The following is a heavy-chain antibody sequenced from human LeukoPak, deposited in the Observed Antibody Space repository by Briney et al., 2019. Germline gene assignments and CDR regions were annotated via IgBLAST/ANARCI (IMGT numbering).Heavy chain of an antibody. CDR3: ARDEIGADDMITFGGVIDY. V-gene: IGHV4-34*01. CDR1: GGSFSGYY. Sequence: SETLSLTCAVYGGSFSGYYWSWIRQPPGKGLEWIGEINHSGSTNYNPSLKSRVTISVDTSKNQFSLKLSSVTAADTAVYYCARDEIGADDMITFGGVIDYWGQGTLVTVSS. D-gene: IGHD3-16*02. CDR2: INHSGST. J-gene: IGHJ4*02.